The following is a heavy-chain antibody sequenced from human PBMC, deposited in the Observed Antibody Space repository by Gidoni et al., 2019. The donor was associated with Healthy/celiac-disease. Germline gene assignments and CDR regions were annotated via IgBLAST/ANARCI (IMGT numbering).Heavy chain of an antibody. V-gene: IGHV1-69*08. J-gene: IGHJ6*02. CDR3: ARDLRYSSGWHQGYYYGMDV. CDR1: GGTFSSYT. D-gene: IGHD6-19*01. CDR2: IIPILGIA. Sequence: QVQLVQSGAEVKKPGSSVKVSCKASGGTFSSYTISWVRQAPGQGLEWMGRIIPILGIANYAQKFQGRVTITADKSTSTAYMELSSLRSEDTAVYYCARDLRYSSGWHQGYYYGMDVWGQGTTVTVSS.